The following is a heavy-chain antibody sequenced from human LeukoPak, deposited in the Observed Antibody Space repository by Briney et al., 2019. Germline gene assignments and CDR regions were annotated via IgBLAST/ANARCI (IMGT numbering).Heavy chain of an antibody. D-gene: IGHD1-26*01. Sequence: LEWVSSISGSGGSTYYAASVKGRFTISRDNSKNTLYLQMNSLRAEDTAVYYCWEAEYYFDYWGQGTLVTVSS. CDR2: ISGSGGST. J-gene: IGHJ4*02. V-gene: IGHV3-23*01. CDR3: WEAEYYFDY.